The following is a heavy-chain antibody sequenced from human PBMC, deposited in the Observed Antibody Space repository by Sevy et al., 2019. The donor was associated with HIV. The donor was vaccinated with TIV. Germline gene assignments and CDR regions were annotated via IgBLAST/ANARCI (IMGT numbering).Heavy chain of an antibody. V-gene: IGHV4-38-2*01. CDR2: IYHAGNT. CDR3: ASLGITIVRGVNDNWFDP. Sequence: ETLSLTCAVSGYSISSGYYWGWIRQPPGKGLEWIGTIYHAGNTYYNPSLKSRVTISLDTSKNQFSLKLSSVTAADTAVYYCASLGITIVRGVNDNWFDPWGLGTLVTVSS. J-gene: IGHJ5*02. CDR1: GYSISSGYY. D-gene: IGHD3-10*01.